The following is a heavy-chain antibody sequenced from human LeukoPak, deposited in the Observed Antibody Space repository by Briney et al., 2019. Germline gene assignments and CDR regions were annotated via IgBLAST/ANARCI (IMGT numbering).Heavy chain of an antibody. CDR1: GFTFNSYW. D-gene: IGHD2-15*01. Sequence: GGSQRLSCAASGFTFNSYWISWVRQAPGKGLEWVAVISYDGSNKYYADSVKGRFTISRDNSKNTLYLQMNSLRAEDTAVYYCARDSSPGYCSGGSCFKTPSQRYYYGMDVWGQGTTVTVSS. CDR2: ISYDGSNK. V-gene: IGHV3-30-3*01. J-gene: IGHJ6*02. CDR3: ARDSSPGYCSGGSCFKTPSQRYYYGMDV.